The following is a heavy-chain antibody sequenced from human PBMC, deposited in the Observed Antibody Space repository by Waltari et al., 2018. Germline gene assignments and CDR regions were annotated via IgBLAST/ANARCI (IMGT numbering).Heavy chain of an antibody. Sequence: APGKGLEWVAFIRYDGSNKYYADSVKGRFTISRDNSKNTLYLQMNSLRAEDTAVYYCAKERYCSGGSCAQGDYWGQGTLVTVSS. CDR3: AKERYCSGGSCAQGDY. J-gene: IGHJ4*02. D-gene: IGHD2-15*01. CDR2: IRYDGSNK. V-gene: IGHV3-30*02.